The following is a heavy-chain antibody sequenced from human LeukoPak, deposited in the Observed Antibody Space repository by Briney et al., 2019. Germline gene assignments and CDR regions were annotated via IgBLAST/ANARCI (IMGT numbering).Heavy chain of an antibody. Sequence: AASVKVSCKASGYTFTTYYMYWVRQAPGQGLEWMGIINPSGGSTSYAQKFQGRVTMTRDTSTSTVYMELSGLGSDDTAMFHCARGSDGDFFDHWGQGTLVTVSS. CDR2: INPSGGST. CDR3: ARGSDGDFFDH. CDR1: GYTFTTYY. V-gene: IGHV1-46*01. J-gene: IGHJ4*02. D-gene: IGHD4-17*01.